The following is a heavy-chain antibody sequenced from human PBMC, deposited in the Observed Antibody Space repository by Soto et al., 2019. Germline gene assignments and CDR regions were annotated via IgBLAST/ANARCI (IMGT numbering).Heavy chain of an antibody. Sequence: EVQLVESGGGLVQPGGSLRLSCAASGFTFSSYWMSWVRQAPGKGLEWVANIKQDGSEKYYVDSVKGRFTISRDNAKNSLYLQMNSLRAEDTAVYYCARFSSNFWSGYWNYFDYWGQGTLVTVSS. CDR3: ARFSSNFWSGYWNYFDY. V-gene: IGHV3-7*03. D-gene: IGHD3-3*01. CDR1: GFTFSSYW. CDR2: IKQDGSEK. J-gene: IGHJ4*02.